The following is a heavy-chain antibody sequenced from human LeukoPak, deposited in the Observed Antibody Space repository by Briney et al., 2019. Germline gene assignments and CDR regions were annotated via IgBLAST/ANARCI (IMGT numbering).Heavy chain of an antibody. CDR1: GFSFSIYW. CDR3: ARESMLGFDY. CDR2: ISYDGSNK. D-gene: IGHD3-16*01. Sequence: PGGSLRLSCAASGFSFSIYWMSWVRQAPGKGLEWVAVISYDGSNKYYADSVKGRFTISRDNSKNTLYLQMNSLRAEDTAVYYCARESMLGFDYWGQGTLVTVSS. V-gene: IGHV3-30-3*01. J-gene: IGHJ4*02.